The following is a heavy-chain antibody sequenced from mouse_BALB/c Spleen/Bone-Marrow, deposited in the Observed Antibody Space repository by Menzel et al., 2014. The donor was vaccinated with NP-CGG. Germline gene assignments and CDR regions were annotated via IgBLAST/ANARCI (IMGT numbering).Heavy chain of an antibody. CDR3: AREGNYYGSIAMDY. D-gene: IGHD1-1*01. V-gene: IGHV1S81*02. J-gene: IGHJ4*01. CDR2: INPSNGRT. CDR1: GYTFTSYW. Sequence: QVQLQQPGAELVKPGASVKLSCKASGYTFTSYWMHWVKQRPRQGLEWIGEINPSNGRTNYNEKFKSKAALTVDKSSSTAYMQLSSLTSEDSAVYYCAREGNYYGSIAMDYWGQGTSVTVSS.